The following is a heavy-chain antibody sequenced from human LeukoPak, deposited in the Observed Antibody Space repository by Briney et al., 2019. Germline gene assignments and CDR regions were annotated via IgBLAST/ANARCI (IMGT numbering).Heavy chain of an antibody. V-gene: IGHV3-30*04. Sequence: GGSLRLSCAASGFTFSSYAMHWVRQAPGKGLEWVAVISYDGSNKYYADSVKGRFTISRDNSRNTLYLQMNSLRAEDTAVYYCARSKVGGVYYFDYWGQGTLVTVSS. CDR2: ISYDGSNK. CDR1: GFTFSSYA. J-gene: IGHJ4*02. CDR3: ARSKVGGVYYFDY. D-gene: IGHD6-13*01.